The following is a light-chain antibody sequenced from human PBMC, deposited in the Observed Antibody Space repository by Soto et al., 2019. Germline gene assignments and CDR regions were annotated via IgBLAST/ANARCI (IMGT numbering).Light chain of an antibody. Sequence: DIQMTQSPSSLSASVGGRVTITCRASQSIGSYLNWYQHKPGRAPKVLIFAASSLQSEVPSRFSGSGSGAEFTLTISNLQPDDFPTYYCQQSYTTPRTLGQGTRLESK. V-gene: IGKV1-39*01. CDR2: AAS. CDR1: QSIGSY. CDR3: QQSYTTPRT. J-gene: IGKJ2*01.